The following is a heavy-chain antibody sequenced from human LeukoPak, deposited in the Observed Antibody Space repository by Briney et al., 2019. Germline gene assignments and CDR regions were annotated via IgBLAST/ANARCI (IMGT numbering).Heavy chain of an antibody. D-gene: IGHD2-2*01. V-gene: IGHV3-21*06. CDR1: GFTFNSYG. CDR2: ISSSSNYI. J-gene: IGHJ6*02. CDR3: ARGYCSSTSCYGYYYYGMDV. Sequence: GSLRLSCAVSGFTFNSYGMNWVRQAPGKGLEWVSSISSSSNYIYYADSVKGRFTISRDNAKNSLYLQMNSLRAEDTAVYYCARGYCSSTSCYGYYYYGMDVWGQGTTVTV.